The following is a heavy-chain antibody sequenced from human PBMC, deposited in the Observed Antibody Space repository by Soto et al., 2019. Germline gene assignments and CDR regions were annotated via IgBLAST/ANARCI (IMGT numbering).Heavy chain of an antibody. CDR1: GYSFTTHW. V-gene: IGHV5-51*01. Sequence: GESLKSSCKGSGYSFTTHWIGWVRQMPGKGLEWMGIIYPGDSDTRYSPSFQGQVTMSADNSISTAYLQWSSLKASDTAMYYCARQYCTSTSCYLDPWGQGTLVTVSS. CDR3: ARQYCTSTSCYLDP. D-gene: IGHD2-2*01. CDR2: IYPGDSDT. J-gene: IGHJ5*02.